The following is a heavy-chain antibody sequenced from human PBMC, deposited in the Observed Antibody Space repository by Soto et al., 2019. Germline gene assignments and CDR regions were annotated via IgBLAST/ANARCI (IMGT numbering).Heavy chain of an antibody. CDR3: ARDIMAAAPDY. V-gene: IGHV1-18*01. CDR1: GYTFTSYY. D-gene: IGHD6-13*01. CDR2: ISGYNGNT. J-gene: IGHJ4*02. Sequence: ASVKVSCKASGYTFTSYYISWVRQAPGQGLEWMGWISGYNGNTNYSQKFQGRVTITRDTSASTAYMELSSLRSEDTAVYYCARDIMAAAPDYWGQGTLVTVSS.